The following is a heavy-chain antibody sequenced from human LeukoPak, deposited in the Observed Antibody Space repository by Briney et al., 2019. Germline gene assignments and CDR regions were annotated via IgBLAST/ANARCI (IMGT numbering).Heavy chain of an antibody. CDR1: GYRFTGYY. V-gene: IGHV1-2*06. CDR2: INPSSGGT. CDR3: AREDPYVSYRYDSSGPFDY. J-gene: IGHJ4*02. Sequence: VKVSCKASGYRFTGYYLHWVRQAPGQGLEWMGRINPSSGGTNYSQKFQGRVTMTRDTSITTAYMELSSLRSEDTAVYYCAREDPYVSYRYDSSGPFDYWGQGTLVTVSS. D-gene: IGHD3-22*01.